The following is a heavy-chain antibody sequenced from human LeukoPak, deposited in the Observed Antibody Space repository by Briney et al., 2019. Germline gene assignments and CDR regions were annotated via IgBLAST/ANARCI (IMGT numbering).Heavy chain of an antibody. CDR3: ARVGVGASDAFDI. CDR1: GYTFTSYA. Sequence: ASVKVSCKASGYTFTSYAMHWVRQAPGQRLEWMGWINAGNGNTKYSEKFQGRVTITRDTSASTAYMELSNLRSEDTAVYYCARVGVGASDAFDIWGQGTMVTVSS. V-gene: IGHV1-3*01. CDR2: INAGNGNT. J-gene: IGHJ3*02. D-gene: IGHD1-26*01.